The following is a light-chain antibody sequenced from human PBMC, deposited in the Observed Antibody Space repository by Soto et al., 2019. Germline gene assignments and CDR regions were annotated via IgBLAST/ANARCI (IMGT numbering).Light chain of an antibody. CDR3: QQYGSSPIT. CDR2: GAS. V-gene: IGKV3-20*01. Sequence: EVVLTQSPVTLSLSPGERATLSCRASRSVKTNLAWYQQNPGQAPRLLIYGASTRATNVSARFSGSGSGTDFTLTISRLEPEDFAVYYCQQYGSSPITFGQGTRLEIK. CDR1: RSVKTN. J-gene: IGKJ5*01.